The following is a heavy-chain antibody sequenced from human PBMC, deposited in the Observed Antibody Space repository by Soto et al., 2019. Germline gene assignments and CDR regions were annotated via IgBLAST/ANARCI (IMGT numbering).Heavy chain of an antibody. Sequence: SGGSLRLSCAASGFTFDDYAMHWVRQAPGKGLEWVSGISWNSGSIGYADSVKGRFTISRDNAKNSLYLQMNSLRAEDTALYYCAKELFSGDPSFATPGYWGQGTLVTVSS. V-gene: IGHV3-9*01. CDR1: GFTFDDYA. CDR2: ISWNSGSI. CDR3: AKELFSGDPSFATPGY. D-gene: IGHD2-15*01. J-gene: IGHJ4*02.